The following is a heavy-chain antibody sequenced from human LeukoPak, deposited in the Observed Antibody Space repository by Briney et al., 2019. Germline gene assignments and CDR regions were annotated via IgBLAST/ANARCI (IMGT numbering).Heavy chain of an antibody. CDR2: ISSSSSTI. Sequence: GGSLRLSCAASGFTFSSYGMHWVRQAPGKGLEWVSYISSSSSTIYYADSVKGRFTISRDNAKNSLYLQMNSLRAEDTAVYYCARDSGVLPYGMDVWGQGTTVTVSS. CDR1: GFTFSSYG. D-gene: IGHD1-26*01. CDR3: ARDSGVLPYGMDV. V-gene: IGHV3-48*04. J-gene: IGHJ6*02.